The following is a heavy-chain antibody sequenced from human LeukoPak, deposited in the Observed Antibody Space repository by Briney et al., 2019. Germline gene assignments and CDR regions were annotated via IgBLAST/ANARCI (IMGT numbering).Heavy chain of an antibody. J-gene: IGHJ6*02. CDR3: ARAGGRGYDILTGYIYYYYGMDV. CDR2: ISAYNGKT. Sequence: ASVKVSCKASGYTFTSYGISWVRQAPGQGLEWMGWISAYNGKTNYAQKLQGRVTMTTDTSTSTAYMELRSLRSDDTAVYYCARAGGRGYDILTGYIYYYYGMDVWGQGTTVTVSS. CDR1: GYTFTSYG. D-gene: IGHD3-9*01. V-gene: IGHV1-18*01.